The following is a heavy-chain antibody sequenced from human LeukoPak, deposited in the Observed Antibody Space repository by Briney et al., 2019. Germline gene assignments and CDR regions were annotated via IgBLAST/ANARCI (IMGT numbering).Heavy chain of an antibody. Sequence: GGSLRLSCAASGLTFSSYAMTWVRQAPGKGLEWVSVIIGSGVSTYYADSVKGRFTISRDNSKNTLYLQMNSLRAEDTAVYYCGRDLRALWGGISWDFDLWRRGTLVTVSS. CDR3: GRDLRALWGGISWDFDL. J-gene: IGHJ2*01. V-gene: IGHV3-23*01. D-gene: IGHD3-16*01. CDR1: GLTFSSYA. CDR2: IIGSGVST.